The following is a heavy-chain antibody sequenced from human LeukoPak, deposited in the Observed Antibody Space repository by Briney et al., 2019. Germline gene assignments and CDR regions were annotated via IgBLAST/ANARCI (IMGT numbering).Heavy chain of an antibody. CDR2: IYYSGST. CDR1: GGSISSSSYY. Sequence: SETLSLTCTVSGGSISSSSYYWGWIRQPPGKGLEWIGSIYYSGSTYYNPSLKSRVTISVDTSKNQFSLKLSSVTAADTAVYYCARDDGWFDPWGQGTLVTVSS. V-gene: IGHV4-39*07. J-gene: IGHJ5*02. D-gene: IGHD5-24*01. CDR3: ARDDGWFDP.